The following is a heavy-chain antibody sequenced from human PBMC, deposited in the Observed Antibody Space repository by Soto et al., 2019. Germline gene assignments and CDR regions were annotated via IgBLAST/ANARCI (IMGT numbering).Heavy chain of an antibody. CDR3: ARGFRYSSSPYVYY. CDR1: GYTFTGHY. V-gene: IGHV1-2*02. D-gene: IGHD6-6*01. CDR2: IGPESGAT. J-gene: IGHJ4*02. Sequence: ASEKVSCKASGYTFTGHYIHWVRQAPEQGPEWMGEIGPESGATRYAQKFQGRVTMTRDTSISTAYMELSRLRSDDTAVYYCARGFRYSSSPYVYYWGQGTLVTVSS.